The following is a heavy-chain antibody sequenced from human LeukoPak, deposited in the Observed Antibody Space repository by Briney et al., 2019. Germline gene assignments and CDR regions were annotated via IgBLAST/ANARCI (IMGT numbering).Heavy chain of an antibody. CDR3: ARSRSLGIVATSFDY. Sequence: PGGSLRLSCAASGLAFSSYGTHWVRQAPPKGLEWVAVIWYDGSSKYYADSVKGRFTISRDNSKNTLYLQMNSLRAEDTAVYYCARSRSLGIVATSFDYWGQGTLVTVSS. J-gene: IGHJ4*02. D-gene: IGHD5-12*01. CDR1: GLAFSSYG. V-gene: IGHV3-33*01. CDR2: IWYDGSSK.